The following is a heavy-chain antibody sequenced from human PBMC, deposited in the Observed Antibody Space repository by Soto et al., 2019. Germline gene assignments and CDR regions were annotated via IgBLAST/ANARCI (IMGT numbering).Heavy chain of an antibody. CDR1: GLTFSNYA. CDR2: ISGSGGTT. D-gene: IGHD5-12*01. J-gene: IGHJ4*02. V-gene: IGHV3-23*01. Sequence: EVQLLESGGALVQPGGSLRLSCAVSGLTFSNYAMSWVRQAPGKGLEWILGISGSGGTTYYADSVKGRFTISRDNSKNTLYVQMNSLRVEDTAIYYCARDRKVYEYWGQGTLVTVSS. CDR3: ARDRKVYEY.